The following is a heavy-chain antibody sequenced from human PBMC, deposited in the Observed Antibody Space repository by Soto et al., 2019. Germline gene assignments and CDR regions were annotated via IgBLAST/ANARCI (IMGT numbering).Heavy chain of an antibody. D-gene: IGHD6-19*01. CDR2: IWYDGSNK. V-gene: IGHV3-33*01. CDR3: ARENTLQGKEYSSGFFDY. CDR1: GFTFSSYG. J-gene: IGHJ4*02. Sequence: GGSLRLSCAASGFTFSSYGMHWVRQAPGKGLEWVAVIWYDGSNKYYADSVKGRFTISRDNSKNTLYLQMNSLRAEDTAVYYCARENTLQGKEYSSGFFDYWGQGTLVTVSS.